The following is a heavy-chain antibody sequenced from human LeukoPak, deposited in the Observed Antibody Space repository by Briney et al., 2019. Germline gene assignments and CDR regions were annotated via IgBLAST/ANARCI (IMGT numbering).Heavy chain of an antibody. D-gene: IGHD3-10*01. Sequence: SGTLSLTCAVSGGSISSYYWSWIRQPAGKGLEWIGRIYTSGSTNYNPSLKSRVTMSVDTSKNQFSLKLSSVTAADTAVYYCARDGHITMVRGVIITTNWFDPWGQGTLVTVSS. CDR1: GGSISSYY. CDR2: IYTSGST. CDR3: ARDGHITMVRGVIITTNWFDP. J-gene: IGHJ5*02. V-gene: IGHV4-4*07.